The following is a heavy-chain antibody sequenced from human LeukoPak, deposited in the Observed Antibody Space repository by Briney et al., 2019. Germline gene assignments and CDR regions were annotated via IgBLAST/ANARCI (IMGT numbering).Heavy chain of an antibody. J-gene: IGHJ4*02. CDR3: ARDTWQDY. V-gene: IGHV3-30*03. D-gene: IGHD2/OR15-2a*01. Sequence: GGSLRLSCAASGFTFSSYYVHWVRQAPGKGLERVAIISYDGSNKYYANSVKDRFTISRDNSKNTLFLQMNSLRAEDTAVYYCARDTWQDYWGQGTLVTVSS. CDR1: GFTFSSYY. CDR2: ISYDGSNK.